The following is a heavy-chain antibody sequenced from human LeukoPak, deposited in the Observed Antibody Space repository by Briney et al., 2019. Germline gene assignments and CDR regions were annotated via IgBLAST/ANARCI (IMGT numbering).Heavy chain of an antibody. J-gene: IGHJ5*02. CDR3: AKQEGITETWAAGFDT. CDR1: EITFSDYW. V-gene: IGHV3-74*01. CDR2: VNGDGSRT. D-gene: IGHD1-7*01. Sequence: GGSLRLSCAASEITFSDYWMHWVRQAPGKGLVWVSRVNGDGSRTNYADSVKGRFTISRDNSKNALYLQMNSLRAEDTALYYCAKQEGITETWAAGFDTWGQGTLVTVSS.